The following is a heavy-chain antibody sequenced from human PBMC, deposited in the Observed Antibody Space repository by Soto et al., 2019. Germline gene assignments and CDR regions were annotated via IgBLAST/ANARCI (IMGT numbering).Heavy chain of an antibody. Sequence: EVQLLESGGGLVQPGAALRHSCAASGFTFGSHAMSWVRQAPGKGLEWISSISAGSEGAYYADSVKGRFTISRDNSNNTLYLQMNSLRAEDTAVYYCARDLWWYLHWGQGTLVTVSS. CDR1: GFTFGSHA. V-gene: IGHV3-23*01. CDR2: ISAGSEGA. J-gene: IGHJ4*02. D-gene: IGHD2-15*01. CDR3: ARDLWWYLH.